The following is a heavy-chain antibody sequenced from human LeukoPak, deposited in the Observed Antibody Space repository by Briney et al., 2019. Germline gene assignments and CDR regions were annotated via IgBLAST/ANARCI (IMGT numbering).Heavy chain of an antibody. Sequence: PGGSLRLSCAASGFTFSSYTMNWVRQAPGRGLGWVSSITSSSSYIYYADSVKGRFTISRDNAKNSLYLQMNSLRAEDTAVYYCARDSSGWYGDYWGQGNLVTVSS. CDR3: ARDSSGWYGDY. J-gene: IGHJ4*02. V-gene: IGHV3-21*01. D-gene: IGHD6-19*01. CDR2: ITSSSSYI. CDR1: GFTFSSYT.